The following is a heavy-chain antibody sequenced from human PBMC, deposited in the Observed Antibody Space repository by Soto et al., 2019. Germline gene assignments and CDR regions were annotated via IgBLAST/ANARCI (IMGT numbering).Heavy chain of an antibody. J-gene: IGHJ4*02. Sequence: SETLSLTCTVSGGSISSGGYYWSWIRQHPGKGLEWIGYIYYSGSTYYNPSLKSRVTISVDTSKNQFSLKLSSVTAADTAVYYCAREVYCSGGSCYSDYWGQGTLVTVSS. CDR1: GGSISSGGYY. CDR3: AREVYCSGGSCYSDY. V-gene: IGHV4-31*03. CDR2: IYYSGST. D-gene: IGHD2-15*01.